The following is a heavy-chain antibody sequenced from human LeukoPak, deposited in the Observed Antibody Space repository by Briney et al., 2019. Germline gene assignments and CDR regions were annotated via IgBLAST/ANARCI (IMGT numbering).Heavy chain of an antibody. J-gene: IGHJ6*03. CDR1: GYTFTSYD. Sequence: ASVKVSCKASGYTFTSYDINWVRQATGQGLEWMGWMNPNSGNTGYAQKFQGRVTITRNTSISTAYMELSSLRSEDTAVYYCARGATTVTTEYYYYYYYMDVWGKGTTVTVSS. CDR3: ARGATTVTTEYYYYYYYMDV. D-gene: IGHD4-17*01. V-gene: IGHV1-8*01. CDR2: MNPNSGNT.